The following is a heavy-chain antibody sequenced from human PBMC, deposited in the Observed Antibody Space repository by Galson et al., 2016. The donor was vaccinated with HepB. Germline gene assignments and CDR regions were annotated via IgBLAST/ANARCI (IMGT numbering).Heavy chain of an antibody. Sequence: WVRQAPGKGLEWVARIWYDGSNKNYGDSVKGRFTISRDNSKNTLYLQMNSLRAEDTAVYYCARDKEYYFDYWGQGTLVTVSS. CDR2: IWYDGSNK. V-gene: IGHV3-33*01. CDR3: ARDKEYYFDY. J-gene: IGHJ4*02.